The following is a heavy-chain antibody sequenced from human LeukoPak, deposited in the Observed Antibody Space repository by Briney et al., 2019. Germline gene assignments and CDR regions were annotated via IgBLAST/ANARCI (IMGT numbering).Heavy chain of an antibody. CDR3: ARDHNWKSFFDY. Sequence: PGGSLRLSCAASGFTFSSYAMHWVRQTPGKGLEWVAVISYDGSNKYYADSVKGRFTISRDNSKNTLYLQMNSLRAEDTAVYYCARDHNWKSFFDYWGQGTLVTVSS. V-gene: IGHV3-30*01. D-gene: IGHD1-20*01. J-gene: IGHJ4*02. CDR1: GFTFSSYA. CDR2: ISYDGSNK.